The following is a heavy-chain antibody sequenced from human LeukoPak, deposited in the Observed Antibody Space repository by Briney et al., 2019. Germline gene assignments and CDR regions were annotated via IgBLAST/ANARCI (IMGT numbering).Heavy chain of an antibody. CDR2: INPSGGST. J-gene: IGHJ3*02. D-gene: IGHD4-23*01. CDR3: ARATHGITVDDAFDI. CDR1: GYTFTSYY. V-gene: IGHV1-46*01. Sequence: ASVKVSCKASGYTFTSYYMHWVRQAPGQGLEWMGIINPSGGSTSYAQMFQGRVTMTRDTSTSTVYMELSSLRSEDTAVYYCARATHGITVDDAFDIWGQGTMVTVSS.